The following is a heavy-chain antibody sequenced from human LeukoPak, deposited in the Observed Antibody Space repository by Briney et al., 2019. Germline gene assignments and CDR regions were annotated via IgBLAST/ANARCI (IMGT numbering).Heavy chain of an antibody. J-gene: IGHJ4*02. CDR2: IYYSGST. D-gene: IGHD6-19*01. Sequence: PSETLSLTCTVSGGSISSGGYYWSWIRQHPGKGLEWIGYIYYSGSTYYNPSLKSRVTISVDTSKNQFSLKLSSVTAADTAAYYCARGRGRYSSGWYGDYWGQGTLVTVSS. CDR3: ARGRGRYSSGWYGDY. CDR1: GGSISSGGYY. V-gene: IGHV4-31*03.